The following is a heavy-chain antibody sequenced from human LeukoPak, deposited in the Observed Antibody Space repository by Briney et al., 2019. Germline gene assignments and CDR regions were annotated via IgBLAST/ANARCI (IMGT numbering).Heavy chain of an antibody. CDR3: AKAQHSSIWGYFDY. CDR2: INPDGSEK. V-gene: IGHV3-7*03. D-gene: IGHD6-13*01. J-gene: IGHJ4*02. Sequence: TGGSLRLSCAASGFTFSIYSMSWVCQAPGKGLEWAANINPDGSEKYYLDSVKGRMTISRDNAKNALYLQMNSLRAEDTAVFYCAKAQHSSIWGYFDYWGQGTLVTVSS. CDR1: GFTFSIYS.